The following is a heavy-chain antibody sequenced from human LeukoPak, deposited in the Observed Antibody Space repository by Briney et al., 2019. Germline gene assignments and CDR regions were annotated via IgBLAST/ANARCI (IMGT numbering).Heavy chain of an antibody. J-gene: IGHJ4*02. CDR3: AKDPLLRYFDWLVDFDY. Sequence: GGSLRLSCAAPGFTFSSYAMSWVRQAPGKGLEWVSAISGSGGSTYYADSVKGRFTISRDNSKNTLYLQMNSLRAEDTAVYYCAKDPLLRYFDWLVDFDYWGQGTLVTVSS. CDR2: ISGSGGST. V-gene: IGHV3-23*01. CDR1: GFTFSSYA. D-gene: IGHD3-9*01.